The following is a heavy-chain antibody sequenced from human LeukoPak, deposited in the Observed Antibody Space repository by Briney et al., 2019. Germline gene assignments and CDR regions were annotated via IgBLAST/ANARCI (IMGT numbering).Heavy chain of an antibody. CDR3: ARALWFGELLYHDAFDI. D-gene: IGHD3-10*01. J-gene: IGHJ3*02. Sequence: ASVKVSCKASGYTFTGYYMHWVRQAPGQGLEWMGWINPNSGGTNYAQKFQGKVTMTRDTSISTAYMELSRLRSDDTAVYYCARALWFGELLYHDAFDIWGQGTMVTVSS. CDR2: INPNSGGT. V-gene: IGHV1-2*02. CDR1: GYTFTGYY.